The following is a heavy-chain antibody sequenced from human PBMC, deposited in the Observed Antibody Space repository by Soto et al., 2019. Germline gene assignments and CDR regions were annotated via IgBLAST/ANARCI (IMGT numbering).Heavy chain of an antibody. Sequence: SETLSLTCAVYGGSFSGYYWSWIRQPPGKGPEWIGEINHSGSTNYNPSLKSRVTISVDTSKNQFSLKLSSVTAADTAVYYCAITTVTTDYWGQGTLVTVSS. D-gene: IGHD4-17*01. CDR2: INHSGST. V-gene: IGHV4-34*01. J-gene: IGHJ4*02. CDR1: GGSFSGYY. CDR3: AITTVTTDY.